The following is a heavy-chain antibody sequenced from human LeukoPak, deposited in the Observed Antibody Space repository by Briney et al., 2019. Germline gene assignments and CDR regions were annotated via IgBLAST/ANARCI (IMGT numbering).Heavy chain of an antibody. J-gene: IGHJ4*02. CDR3: ARDRYYYDSSGYYWNRPLGY. Sequence: GGSLRLSCAASGFTFSNYSMNWVRQAPGKGLEWVANIKQDGSEKYYVDSVKGRFTISRDNAKNSLYLQMNSLRAEDTAVYYCARDRYYYDSSGYYWNRPLGYWGQGTLVTVSS. CDR2: IKQDGSEK. D-gene: IGHD3-22*01. CDR1: GFTFSNYS. V-gene: IGHV3-7*01.